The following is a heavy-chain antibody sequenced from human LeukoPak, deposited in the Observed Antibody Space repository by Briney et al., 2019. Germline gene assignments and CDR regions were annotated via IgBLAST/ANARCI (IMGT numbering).Heavy chain of an antibody. V-gene: IGHV4-39*07. CDR1: GGSISSSSYY. CDR2: IYYSGST. J-gene: IGHJ4*02. D-gene: IGHD5-18*01. Sequence: QASETLSLTCTVSGGSISSSSYYWGWIRQPPGKGLEWIGSIYYSGSTYYNPSLKSRVTISVDTSKNQFSLKLSSVTAADTAVYYCARRRIQLWLRSGGEFDYWGQGTLVTVSS. CDR3: ARRRIQLWLRSGGEFDY.